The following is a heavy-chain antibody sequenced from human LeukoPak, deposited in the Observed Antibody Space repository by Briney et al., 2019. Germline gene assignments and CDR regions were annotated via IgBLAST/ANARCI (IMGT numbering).Heavy chain of an antibody. J-gene: IGHJ4*02. CDR2: ISAYNGNT. CDR1: GYTFTSYG. CDR3: ARDRDDIVVVTAKPADLDY. Sequence: AASVKVSCKASGYTFTSYGTSWVRQAPGQGLEWMGWISAYNGNTNYAQKLQGRVTMTTDTSTSTAYMELRSLRSDDTAVYYCARDRDDIVVVTAKPADLDYWGQGTLVTVSS. D-gene: IGHD2-21*02. V-gene: IGHV1-18*01.